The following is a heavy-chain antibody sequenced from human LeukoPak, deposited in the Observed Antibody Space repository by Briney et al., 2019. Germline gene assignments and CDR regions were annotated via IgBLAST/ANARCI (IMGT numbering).Heavy chain of an antibody. V-gene: IGHV4-61*02. J-gene: IGHJ4*02. CDR1: GGSVSSRRYY. Sequence: PSETLSLTCPVAGGSVSSRRYYWSWIRQPAGKGLEWIGRIYTSGSTNYNPSLKCRVTISVDTSKNQFSLKLSSVTAADTDVYYCARTYGSGLHFDYWGQGTLVTVSS. CDR2: IYTSGST. CDR3: ARTYGSGLHFDY. D-gene: IGHD3-10*01.